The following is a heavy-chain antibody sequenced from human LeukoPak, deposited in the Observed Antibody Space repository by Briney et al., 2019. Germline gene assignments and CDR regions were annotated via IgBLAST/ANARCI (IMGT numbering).Heavy chain of an antibody. CDR3: ARESVRPYFDY. Sequence: PSETPSLTCTVSGGSISTYYWTWIRQPPGKGLEWIGYIYHSGSTNYNPSLKSRVTISVDTSKNQFSLKLSSVTAADTGVYYCARESVRPYFDYWGQGTLVTVSS. V-gene: IGHV4-59*12. D-gene: IGHD2-8*01. CDR2: IYHSGST. J-gene: IGHJ4*02. CDR1: GGSISTYY.